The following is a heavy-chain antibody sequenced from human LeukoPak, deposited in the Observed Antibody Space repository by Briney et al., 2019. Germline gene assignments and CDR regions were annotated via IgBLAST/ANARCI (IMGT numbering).Heavy chain of an antibody. D-gene: IGHD3-10*01. J-gene: IGHJ4*02. Sequence: GASVKVSCKASGYTFTGYYMHWVRQAPGQGLEWMGWINPNSGGTNYARKFQGRVTMTRDTSISTAYMELSRLRSDDTAVYYCARSFYYGSGSTFDYWGQGTLVTVSS. CDR2: INPNSGGT. CDR3: ARSFYYGSGSTFDY. CDR1: GYTFTGYY. V-gene: IGHV1-2*02.